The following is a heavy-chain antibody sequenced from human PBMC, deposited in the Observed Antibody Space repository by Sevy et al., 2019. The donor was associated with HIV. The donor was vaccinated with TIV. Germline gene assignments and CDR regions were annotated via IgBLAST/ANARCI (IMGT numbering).Heavy chain of an antibody. CDR1: GFTFSDYS. CDR3: ARATGTEALDAFDI. V-gene: IGHV3-21*01. J-gene: IGHJ3*02. Sequence: GGSLRLSCAASGFTFSDYSVNWVRQAPGKGLEWVSSISGSSFYIYYADSVKGRFTISRDNAKYSLYLQMISLRADDTAVYYCARATGTEALDAFDIWGQGTLVTVSS. D-gene: IGHD1-1*01. CDR2: ISGSSFYI.